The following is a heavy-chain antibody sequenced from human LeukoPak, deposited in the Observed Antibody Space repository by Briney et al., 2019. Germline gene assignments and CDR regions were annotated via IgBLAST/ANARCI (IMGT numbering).Heavy chain of an antibody. V-gene: IGHV2-70*11. CDR2: IDCDDDK. CDR3: ARVLLGYCSSTSCYDNYSYMDV. D-gene: IGHD2-2*01. CDR1: GFSLSTSGMC. Sequence: SGPTLVNPTQTLTLTCTFSGFSLSTSGMCVSWIRQPPGKALEWLARIDCDDDKYYSTSLKTRLTISKDTSKNQVVLTMTNMDPVDTATYYCARVLLGYCSSTSCYDNYSYMDVWGKGTTVTVSS. J-gene: IGHJ6*03.